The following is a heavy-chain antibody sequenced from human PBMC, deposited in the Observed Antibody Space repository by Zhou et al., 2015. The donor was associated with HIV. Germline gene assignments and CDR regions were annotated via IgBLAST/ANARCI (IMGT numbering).Heavy chain of an antibody. CDR3: ARLDLAVAGTGDY. J-gene: IGHJ4*02. V-gene: IGHV1-69*06. D-gene: IGHD6-19*01. CDR2: IIPIIGTT. Sequence: QVQLLQSGAEVKKPDSSVRVSCKGSGDTFSNYAITWVRQAPGQGLEWMGGIIPIIGTTNYAQKFQGRVTITADKSTNTAYMELTSLRSEDTAVYYCARLDLAVAGTGDYWGQGTLVTVSS. CDR1: GDTFSNYA.